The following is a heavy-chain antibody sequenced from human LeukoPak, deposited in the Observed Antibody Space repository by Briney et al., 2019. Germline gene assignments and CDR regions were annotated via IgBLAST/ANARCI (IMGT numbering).Heavy chain of an antibody. CDR1: GGSISSYY. Sequence: PSETLSLTCTVSGGSISSYYWSWIRQPPGKGLEWIGYIYYSGSTNYNPSLKSRVTISVDTSKNQFSLKLSSVTAADTAVYYCARWRYCTNGVCYLGDYWGQGTLVTVSS. D-gene: IGHD2-8*01. J-gene: IGHJ4*02. V-gene: IGHV4-59*12. CDR2: IYYSGST. CDR3: ARWRYCTNGVCYLGDY.